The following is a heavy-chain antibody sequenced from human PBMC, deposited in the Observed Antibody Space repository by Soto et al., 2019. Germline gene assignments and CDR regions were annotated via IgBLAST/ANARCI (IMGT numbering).Heavy chain of an antibody. CDR2: IKSKTDGGTT. V-gene: IGHV3-15*01. J-gene: IGHJ4*02. CDR3: TTFPIAVAGTFGY. Sequence: GGSLRLSCAASGFTFSNAWMSWVRQAPGKGLEWVGRIKSKTDGGTTDYAAPVKGRFTISRDDSKNTLYLQMNSLKTEDTAVYYCTTFPIAVAGTFGYWGQGTQVTVSS. CDR1: GFTFSNAW. D-gene: IGHD6-19*01.